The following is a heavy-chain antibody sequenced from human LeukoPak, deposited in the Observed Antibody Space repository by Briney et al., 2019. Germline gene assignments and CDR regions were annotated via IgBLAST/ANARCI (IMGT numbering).Heavy chain of an antibody. Sequence: SETLSLTCTVSGGSISSYYWSWIRQPPGKGLEWIGYIYYSGSTNYNPSLKILVTISVDTSKNQFSLKLSSVTAADTAVYYCARMDCSSTSCYGLGVWFDPWGQGTLVTVSS. CDR3: ARMDCSSTSCYGLGVWFDP. J-gene: IGHJ5*02. CDR1: GGSISSYY. CDR2: IYYSGST. D-gene: IGHD2-2*01. V-gene: IGHV4-59*01.